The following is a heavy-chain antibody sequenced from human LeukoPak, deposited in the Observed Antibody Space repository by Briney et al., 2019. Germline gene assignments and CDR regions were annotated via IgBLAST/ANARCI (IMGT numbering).Heavy chain of an antibody. J-gene: IGHJ6*02. V-gene: IGHV4-59*01. Sequence: SETLSLTCTVSGGSISSYYWSWIRQPPGKGLEWIGYIYYSGSTNYNPSLKSRVTISVDTSKNQFSLKLSSVTAADTAEYYCARDRKDSYNYYGMDVWGQGTTVTVSS. CDR3: ARDRKDSYNYYGMDV. CDR1: GGSISSYY. CDR2: IYYSGST.